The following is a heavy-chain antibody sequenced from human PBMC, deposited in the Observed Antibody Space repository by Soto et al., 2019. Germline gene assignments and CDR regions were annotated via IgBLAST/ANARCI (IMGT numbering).Heavy chain of an antibody. CDR3: ASVLAAGDV. D-gene: IGHD2-8*02. Sequence: QVQLVQSGAEVKKPGASVKVSCKASGYTFINYYIHWVRQAPGHGLEWMAIINPTGGSTNYAQKFQGRLTLTMDTSTSTGYMELSSLTSEDTAMYYCASVLAAGDVWGQGTLVTVSS. CDR1: GYTFINYY. J-gene: IGHJ4*02. V-gene: IGHV1-46*01. CDR2: INPTGGST.